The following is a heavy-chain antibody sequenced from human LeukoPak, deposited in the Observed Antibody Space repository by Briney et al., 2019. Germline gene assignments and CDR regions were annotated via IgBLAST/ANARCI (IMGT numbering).Heavy chain of an antibody. CDR1: GFSHSTSGVT. CDR2: IYWDDDK. J-gene: IGHJ4*02. Sequence: SGPTLVYPTQTLTLTCTFSGFSHSTSGVTVGWIRQPPGKALEWLALIYWDDDKRYSPSLKSRLTITKDTSKNQVVLTMTNMDPVDTATYYCAHVSWELPGADYFDYWGQGTLVTVSS. CDR3: AHVSWELPGADYFDY. V-gene: IGHV2-5*02. D-gene: IGHD1-26*01.